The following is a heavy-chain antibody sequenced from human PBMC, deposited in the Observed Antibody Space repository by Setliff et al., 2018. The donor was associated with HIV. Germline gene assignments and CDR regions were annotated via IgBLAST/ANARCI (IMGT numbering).Heavy chain of an antibody. J-gene: IGHJ6*03. CDR2: ISWNGGST. Sequence: GGSLRLSCAASGFTFDDYGMTWVRQAPGKGLEWLSGISWNGGSTGYADSVKGRFTISRDNAKNSLYLQMNSLRAEDTATYYCARGRRDCSSGSCYGPYYMDVWGKGTTVTVSS. CDR3: ARGRRDCSSGSCYGPYYMDV. D-gene: IGHD2-15*01. CDR1: GFTFDDYG. V-gene: IGHV3-20*04.